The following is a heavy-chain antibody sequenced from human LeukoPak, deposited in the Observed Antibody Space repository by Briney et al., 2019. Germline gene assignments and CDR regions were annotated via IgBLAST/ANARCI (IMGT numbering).Heavy chain of an antibody. V-gene: IGHV1-69*05. D-gene: IGHD3-22*01. CDR3: AREYYYDSSGSLYYFDY. CDR1: GGTFSSYA. J-gene: IGHJ4*02. Sequence: ASVKVSCKASGGTFSSYAISWVRQAPGQGLEWMGGIIPIFGTANYAQKFQGRVTITTDESTSTAYMELSSLRSEDTAVYYCAREYYYDSSGSLYYFDYWGQGTLVTVSS. CDR2: IIPIFGTA.